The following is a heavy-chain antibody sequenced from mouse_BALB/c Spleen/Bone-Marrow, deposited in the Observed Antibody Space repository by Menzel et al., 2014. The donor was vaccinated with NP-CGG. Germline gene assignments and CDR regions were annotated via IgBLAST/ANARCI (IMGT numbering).Heavy chain of an antibody. V-gene: IGHV1-54*01. J-gene: IGHJ4*01. CDR3: ARFTATAYAMDY. D-gene: IGHD1-2*01. Sequence: QVHVKQSGAELVRPGTSVKVSCKASGYAFSNYLIEWVKQRPGQGLEWIGVINPGSGDINYNEKFKGKAALTADKSSSTAYMQLSSLTSDDSAVYFCARFTATAYAMDYWGQGTSVTVSS. CDR2: INPGSGDI. CDR1: GYAFSNYL.